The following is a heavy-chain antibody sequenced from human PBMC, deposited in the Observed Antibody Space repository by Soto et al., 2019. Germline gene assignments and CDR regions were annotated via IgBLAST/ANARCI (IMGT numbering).Heavy chain of an antibody. CDR1: GFTFSSYG. J-gene: IGHJ4*02. D-gene: IGHD3-22*01. V-gene: IGHV3-30*18. Sequence: GGSLRLSCAASGFTFSSYGMHWVRQAPGKGLEWVAVISYDGSNKYYADSVKGRFTISRDNSKNTLYLQMNSLRAEDTAVYYCAKRRDYYDSSGYEIDYWGQGTLVTVSS. CDR3: AKRRDYYDSSGYEIDY. CDR2: ISYDGSNK.